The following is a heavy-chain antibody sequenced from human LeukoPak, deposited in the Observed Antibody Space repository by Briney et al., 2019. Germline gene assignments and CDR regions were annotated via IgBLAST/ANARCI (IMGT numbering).Heavy chain of an antibody. V-gene: IGHV3-21*01. CDR1: GFTFSTYS. D-gene: IGHD3-10*01. CDR2: IGSGSSYI. CDR3: ARGAQLLWFGPMDV. Sequence: GGSLRLSCAASGFTFSTYSMNWVRQAPGKGLEWVSSIGSGSSYISYADSVKGRFTISRDNAKNSLYLQMNSLRAEDTAVYYCARGAQLLWFGPMDVWGKGTTVTVSS. J-gene: IGHJ6*03.